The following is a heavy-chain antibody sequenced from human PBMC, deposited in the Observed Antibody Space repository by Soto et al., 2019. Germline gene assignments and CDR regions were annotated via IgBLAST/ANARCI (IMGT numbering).Heavy chain of an antibody. J-gene: IGHJ4*02. CDR1: GFTFSSYG. D-gene: IGHD3-16*01. CDR2: IWYDGSNK. V-gene: IGHV3-33*01. CDR3: ARDRRPSLWAYDYIWPTGYFDY. Sequence: GGSLRLSCAASGFTFSSYGMHWVRQAPGKGLEWVAVIWYDGSNKYYADSVKGRFTISRDNSKNTLYLQMNSLRAEDTAVYYCARDRRPSLWAYDYIWPTGYFDYWGQGTLVTVSS.